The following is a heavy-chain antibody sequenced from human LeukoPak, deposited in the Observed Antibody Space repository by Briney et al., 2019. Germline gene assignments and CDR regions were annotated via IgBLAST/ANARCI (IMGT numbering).Heavy chain of an antibody. D-gene: IGHD2-21*01. CDR3: ASSYCGGTLCYDHH. CDR2: ISSSSSYI. CDR1: GFTFSSYS. J-gene: IGHJ5*02. V-gene: IGHV3-21*01. Sequence: PGGSLRLSCAASGFTFSSYSMNWVRQAPGKGLEWVSSISSSSSYIYYADSVKGRFTISRDNAKNSLYLQMNSLRAEDTAVYYCASSYCGGTLCYDHHWGHGTLVTVSS.